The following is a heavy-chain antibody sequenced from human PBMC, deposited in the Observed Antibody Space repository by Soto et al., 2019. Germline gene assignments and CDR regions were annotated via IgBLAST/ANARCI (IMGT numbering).Heavy chain of an antibody. V-gene: IGHV2-70*01. CDR3: ARIQGRGVGATLAWFDP. Sequence: GSGPTLVNPTQTLTLTCTFSGFSLSTSGMCVSWIRQPPGKALEWLALIDWDDDKYYSTSLKTRLTISKDTSKNQVVLTMTNMDPVDTATYYCARIQGRGVGATLAWFDPWGQGTLVTVSS. CDR2: IDWDDDK. J-gene: IGHJ5*02. D-gene: IGHD1-26*01. CDR1: GFSLSTSGMC.